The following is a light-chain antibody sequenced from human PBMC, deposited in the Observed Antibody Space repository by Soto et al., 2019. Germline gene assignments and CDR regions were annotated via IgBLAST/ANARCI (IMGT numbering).Light chain of an antibody. V-gene: IGKV1-39*01. CDR3: QQSYSTPLT. Sequence: DIQMTQSPSSLSASVGDRVTITCRASQSISSYLNWYQQKPGKAPKLLIYAASSLQSGVPSRFSGSGSGTDFTLNISGLQPEDFATYYCQQSYSTPLTFGGGTKVEIK. CDR1: QSISSY. CDR2: AAS. J-gene: IGKJ4*01.